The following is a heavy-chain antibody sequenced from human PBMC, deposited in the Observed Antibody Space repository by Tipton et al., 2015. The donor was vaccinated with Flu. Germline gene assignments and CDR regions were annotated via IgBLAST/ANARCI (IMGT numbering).Heavy chain of an antibody. CDR2: IYYSGST. D-gene: IGHD3-16*01. CDR3: ARLRGGGGYVMDV. J-gene: IGHJ6*04. V-gene: IGHV4-59*08. CDR1: GGSISSYY. Sequence: TLSLTCTVSGGSISSYYWSWIRQPPGKGLEWIGYIYYSGSTNYNPSLKSRVTISVDTSKNQFSLKLSSVTAADTAVYYCARLRGGGGYVMDVWGKGTTVTVSS.